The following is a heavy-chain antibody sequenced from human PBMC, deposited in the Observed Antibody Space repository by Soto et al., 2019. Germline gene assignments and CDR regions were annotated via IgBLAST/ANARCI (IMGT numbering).Heavy chain of an antibody. J-gene: IGHJ5*02. CDR2: INTNTGNP. V-gene: IGHV7-4-1*01. Sequence: GXSVKVSCKASVYTFTSYAMNWVRQAPGQGLEWMGWINTNTGNPTYAQGFTGRFVFSLDTSVSTAYLQICSLKAEDTAVYYCARGSRVRGVITNFNWFDHWGQGTLVTVSS. D-gene: IGHD3-10*01. CDR1: VYTFTSYA. CDR3: ARGSRVRGVITNFNWFDH.